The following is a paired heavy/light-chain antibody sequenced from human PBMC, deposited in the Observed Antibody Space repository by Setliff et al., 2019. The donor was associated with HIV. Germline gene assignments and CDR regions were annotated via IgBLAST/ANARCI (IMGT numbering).Light chain of an antibody. J-gene: IGKJ2*01. CDR2: GAS. Sequence: EIVLTQSPGTLSLSPGERVTLSCRASQSISSNFLAWYQQKPGQAPRLFIYGASSRATGIPDRFSGSGSGTDFTLTISRLQPEDFAVYYCQQYGSSPRTFGQGTKLEIK. V-gene: IGKV3-20*01. CDR3: QQYGSSPRT. CDR1: QSISSNF.
Heavy chain of an antibody. V-gene: IGHV4-34*02. CDR1: GGSFSGYY. Sequence: QVQLQQWGAGLLKPAETLSLTCAVYGGSFSGYYWSWIRHLPGKGLEWIGEINHGGGANYNPSLKSRLTISINTSKNQFSLKLRSLTATDTAVYYCAKSRGSSSSSWFDPWGQGILVTVSS. J-gene: IGHJ5*02. CDR3: AKSRGSSSSSWFDP. D-gene: IGHD6-6*01. CDR2: INHGGGA.